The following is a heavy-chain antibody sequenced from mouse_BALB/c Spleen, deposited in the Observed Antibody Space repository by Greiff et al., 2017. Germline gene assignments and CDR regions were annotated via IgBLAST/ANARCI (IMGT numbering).Heavy chain of an antibody. CDR2: ISSGSSTI. Sequence: EVQGVESGGGLVQPGGSLKLSCAASGFTFSSFGMHWVRQAPEKGLEWVAYISSGSSTIYYADTVKGRFTISRDNPKNTLFLQMTSLRSEDTAMYYCARSSASYSGVAYWGQGTLVTVSA. CDR1: GFTFSSFG. V-gene: IGHV5-17*02. J-gene: IGHJ3*01. CDR3: ARSSASYSGVAY. D-gene: IGHD3-1*01.